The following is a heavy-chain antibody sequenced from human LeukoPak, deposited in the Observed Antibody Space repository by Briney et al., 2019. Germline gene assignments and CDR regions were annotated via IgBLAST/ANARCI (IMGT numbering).Heavy chain of an antibody. CDR2: ISWNSGSI. Sequence: GGSLRLSCAASGFTFDDYAMHWVRQAPGKGLEWVSGISWNSGSIGYADSVKGRFTISRDNAKNSLYLQMNSLRAEDTALYYCAKVMVRDISETNFDYWGQGTLVTVSS. CDR3: AKVMVRDISETNFDY. CDR1: GFTFDDYA. D-gene: IGHD3-10*01. V-gene: IGHV3-9*01. J-gene: IGHJ4*02.